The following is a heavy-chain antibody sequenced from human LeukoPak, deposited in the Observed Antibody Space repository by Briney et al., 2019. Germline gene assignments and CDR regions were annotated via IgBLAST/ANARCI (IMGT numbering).Heavy chain of an antibody. V-gene: IGHV1-69*13. Sequence: SVKVSCKASGGTFSSYAISWVRQAPGQGLEWMGGIIPIFGTANYAQKFQGRVTITAEESTSTAYMELSSLRSEDTAVYYCARGYGDFYPNFDYWGQGTLVTASS. CDR2: IIPIFGTA. D-gene: IGHD4-17*01. CDR1: GGTFSSYA. CDR3: ARGYGDFYPNFDY. J-gene: IGHJ4*02.